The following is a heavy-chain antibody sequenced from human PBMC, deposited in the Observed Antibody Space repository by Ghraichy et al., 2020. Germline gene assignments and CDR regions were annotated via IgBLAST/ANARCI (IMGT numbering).Heavy chain of an antibody. CDR3: AREHGSYEGGRGYFDH. J-gene: IGHJ4*02. V-gene: IGHV3-53*01. CDR1: GFIVSSKY. Sequence: GGSLRLSCAASGFIVSSKYMSWVRQAPGKGLEWVSLIYSGGSTYYADSVKGRFTISRDLSKNTLYLQMNSLRAEDTAVYYCAREHGSYEGGRGYFDHWGQGTLVTVSS. CDR2: IYSGGST. D-gene: IGHD3-16*01.